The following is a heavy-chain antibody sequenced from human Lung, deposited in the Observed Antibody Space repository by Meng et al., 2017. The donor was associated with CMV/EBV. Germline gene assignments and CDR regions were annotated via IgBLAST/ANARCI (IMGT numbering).Heavy chain of an antibody. Sequence: TFSDHYMSWIRQTPGKGLEWLSYISGTSSTIYEASSVKGRFTVSRDNAKKSLYLQMNSLRAEDTAVYYCAGDLLGYSAYGVRYFDLWGRGTLVTVSS. V-gene: IGHV3-11*01. CDR1: TFSDHY. J-gene: IGHJ2*01. D-gene: IGHD5-12*01. CDR3: AGDLLGYSAYGVRYFDL. CDR2: ISGTSSTI.